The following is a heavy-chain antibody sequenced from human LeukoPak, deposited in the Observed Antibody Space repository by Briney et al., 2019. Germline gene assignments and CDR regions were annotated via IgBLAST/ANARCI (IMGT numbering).Heavy chain of an antibody. D-gene: IGHD4-11*01. Sequence: GGSLRLSCSASGFSFSSYEMNWVRQAPGKGLEWVSHISSSGSLIYYSDSVKGRFTISRNNAKNSLYLQMNSLRAEDTAVYYCAKDVTTVTAVDYWGQGTLVTVSS. CDR1: GFSFSSYE. V-gene: IGHV3-48*03. CDR3: AKDVTTVTAVDY. J-gene: IGHJ4*02. CDR2: ISSSGSLI.